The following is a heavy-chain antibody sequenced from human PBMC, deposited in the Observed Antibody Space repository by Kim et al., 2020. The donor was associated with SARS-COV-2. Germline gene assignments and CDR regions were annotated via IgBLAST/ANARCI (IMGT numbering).Heavy chain of an antibody. CDR2: ISYDGSNK. CDR3: ARGHVEAYYYDSSGYSIADY. D-gene: IGHD3-22*01. Sequence: GGSLRLSCAASGFTFSSYAMHWVRQAPGKGLEWVAVISYDGSNKYYADSVKGRFTISRDNSKNTLYLQMNSLRAEDTAVYYCARGHVEAYYYDSSGYSIADYWGQGTLVTVSS. CDR1: GFTFSSYA. V-gene: IGHV3-30-3*01. J-gene: IGHJ4*02.